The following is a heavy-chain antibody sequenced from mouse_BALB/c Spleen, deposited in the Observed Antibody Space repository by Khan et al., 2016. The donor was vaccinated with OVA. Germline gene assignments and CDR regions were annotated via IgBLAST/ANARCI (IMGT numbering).Heavy chain of an antibody. CDR3: GRCFCLLEGSGWFAY. CDR1: GFNIKDTY. CDR2: IDPANGDT. V-gene: IGHV14-3*02. J-gene: IGHJ3*01. D-gene: IGHD1-1*02. Sequence: VQLQQSGAELVKPGASVKLSCTASGFNIKDTYIHWVKQRPEQGLEWIGRIDPANGDTKCDPKFQDKATIKADTSSNTAYMHLSSLTSEAPAVSYCGRCFCLLEGSGWFAYWGQGTLVTVSA.